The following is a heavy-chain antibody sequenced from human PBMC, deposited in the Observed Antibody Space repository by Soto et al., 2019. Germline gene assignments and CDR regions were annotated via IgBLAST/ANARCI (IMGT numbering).Heavy chain of an antibody. Sequence: QVQLVQSGAEVKKPGASVKVSCKASGYTFTSYYMHWVRQAPGQGLEWMGIINPSGGSTSYAQKFQGRVTMTRDTSTSTVYMELSSLRSEDTAVYYCARPSLPLTTVTRVYYFDYWGQGTLVTVSS. CDR1: GYTFTSYY. J-gene: IGHJ4*02. D-gene: IGHD4-17*01. CDR3: ARPSLPLTTVTRVYYFDY. CDR2: INPSGGST. V-gene: IGHV1-46*03.